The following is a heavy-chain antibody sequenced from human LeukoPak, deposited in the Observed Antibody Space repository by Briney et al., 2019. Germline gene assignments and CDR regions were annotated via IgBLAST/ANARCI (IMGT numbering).Heavy chain of an antibody. CDR3: ARVSAAGTVPDY. CDR1: GGSVSSGSYY. Sequence: SETLSLTCTVSGGSVSSGSYYWSWIRQPPGKGLEWIGFMSNSGHTDSTPSLKSRVTVSVDTSKNQFSLQLNSVTAADTAVYYCARVSAAGTVPDYWGQGTLVTVSS. V-gene: IGHV4-61*01. D-gene: IGHD6-13*01. J-gene: IGHJ4*02. CDR2: MSNSGHT.